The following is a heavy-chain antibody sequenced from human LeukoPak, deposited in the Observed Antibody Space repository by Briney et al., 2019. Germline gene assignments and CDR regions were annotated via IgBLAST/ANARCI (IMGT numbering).Heavy chain of an antibody. CDR3: ARGGLRYCSSTSCYADAFDI. Sequence: ASVKVSCKASGGTFSSYAISWVRQAPGQGLEWMGGIIPIFGTANYAQKFQGRITITADESTSTAYMGLSSLRSEDTAVYYCARGGLRYCSSTSCYADAFDIWGQGTMVTVSS. CDR1: GGTFSSYA. CDR2: IIPIFGTA. V-gene: IGHV1-69*13. D-gene: IGHD2-2*01. J-gene: IGHJ3*02.